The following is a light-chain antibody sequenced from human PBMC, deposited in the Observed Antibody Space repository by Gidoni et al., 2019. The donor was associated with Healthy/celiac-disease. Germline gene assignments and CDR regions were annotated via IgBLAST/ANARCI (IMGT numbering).Light chain of an antibody. CDR3: QQYNNWPSIT. Sequence: EIVMTRSPATLSVSPGERATLSCRASQSVSSNLAWYQQKPGQAPRLLIYGASTMATGIPARFSGSGSGTEFTLTISSLQSEDFAVYYCQQYNNWPSITFGQGTRLEIK. CDR2: GAS. J-gene: IGKJ5*01. V-gene: IGKV3-15*01. CDR1: QSVSSN.